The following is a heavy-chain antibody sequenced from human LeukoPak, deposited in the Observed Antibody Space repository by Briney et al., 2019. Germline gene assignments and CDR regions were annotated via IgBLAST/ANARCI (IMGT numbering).Heavy chain of an antibody. CDR3: ARSRYCSSTSCPSYRFDY. Sequence: PSETLSLTCTVSGGSISSYYWSWIRQPAGKGLEWIGRIYTSGSTNYNPSLKSRVTISVDKSKNQFSLKLSSVTAADTAVYYRARSRYCSSTSCPSYRFDYWGQGTLVTVSS. V-gene: IGHV4-4*07. CDR1: GGSISSYY. CDR2: IYTSGST. J-gene: IGHJ4*02. D-gene: IGHD2-2*01.